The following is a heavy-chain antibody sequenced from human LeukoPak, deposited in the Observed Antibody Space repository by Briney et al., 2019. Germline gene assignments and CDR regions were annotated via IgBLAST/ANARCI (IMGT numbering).Heavy chain of an antibody. D-gene: IGHD3-3*01. V-gene: IGHV4-59*01. J-gene: IGHJ4*02. CDR2: INYSDNT. Sequence: SETLPLTCTVSGGSISNSFWSWIRQPPGKELEWIGYINYSDNTEYKPSLRSRVTMSVDTSKNQVSLKLSSVTAADTALYYCARGFCSDEICQVFTHWGQGTLVTVSS. CDR3: ARGFCSDEICQVFTH. CDR1: GGSISNSF.